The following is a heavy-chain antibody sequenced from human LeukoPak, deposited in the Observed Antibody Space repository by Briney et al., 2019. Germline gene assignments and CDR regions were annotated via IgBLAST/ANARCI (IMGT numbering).Heavy chain of an antibody. Sequence: GGSLRLSRAASGFTFSSYAMNWVRQAPGKGLEWVSAISGSGGSTYYADSVRGRFTISRDNSKNTLYLQMNSLRPEDTAVYYCARGVVPAAMRYWYFDLWGRGTLVTVSS. CDR2: ISGSGGST. CDR3: ARGVVPAAMRYWYFDL. J-gene: IGHJ2*01. CDR1: GFTFSSYA. D-gene: IGHD2-2*01. V-gene: IGHV3-23*01.